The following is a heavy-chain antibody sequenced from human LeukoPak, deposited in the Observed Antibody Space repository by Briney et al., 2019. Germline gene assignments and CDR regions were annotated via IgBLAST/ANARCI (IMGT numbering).Heavy chain of an antibody. CDR2: INPGDSDT. V-gene: IGHV5-51*01. CDR1: GYSFTDYW. Sequence: GESLKISCKGSGYSFTDYWIGWVRQMPGKGLEWMGIINPGDSDTRYNPYFEGQVTISADKSISTAYLQWSSLKASDTAMYYCARHGRDGDRSLPNYWGQGTLVTVSS. CDR3: ARHGRDGDRSLPNY. D-gene: IGHD5-24*01. J-gene: IGHJ4*02.